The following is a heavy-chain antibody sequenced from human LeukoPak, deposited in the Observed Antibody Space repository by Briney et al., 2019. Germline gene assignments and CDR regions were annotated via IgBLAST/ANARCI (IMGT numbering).Heavy chain of an antibody. V-gene: IGHV1-69*04. D-gene: IGHD5-24*01. J-gene: IGHJ3*02. Sequence: GSSVKVSCKASGGTFSSYAISWVRQAPGQGLEWMGRIIPILGIANYAQKFQGRVTITADKSTSTAYMELSSLRSEDTAVYYCARESWGRRWLQSREGAFDIWGQGTMVTVSS. CDR3: ARESWGRRWLQSREGAFDI. CDR1: GGTFSSYA. CDR2: IIPILGIA.